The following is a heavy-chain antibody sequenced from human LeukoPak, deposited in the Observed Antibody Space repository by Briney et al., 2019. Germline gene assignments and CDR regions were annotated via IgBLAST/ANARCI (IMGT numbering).Heavy chain of an antibody. CDR2: ISSSGSTI. J-gene: IGHJ6*03. Sequence: GGSLRLSCAASGFTFSSYEMNWVRQAPGKGLEWVSYISSSGSTIYYADSVKGRFTISRDNAKNSLYLQMNSLRAEDTAVYYCARAVDILTGYYWGPHYYYYYMDVWGKGTTVTVSS. CDR1: GFTFSSYE. V-gene: IGHV3-48*03. CDR3: ARAVDILTGYYWGPHYYYYYMDV. D-gene: IGHD3-9*01.